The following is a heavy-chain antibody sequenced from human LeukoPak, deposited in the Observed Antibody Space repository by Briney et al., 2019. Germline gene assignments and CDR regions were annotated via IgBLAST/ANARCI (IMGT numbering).Heavy chain of an antibody. Sequence: ASVKVSCKASGGTFGNYAISWVRQAPGQGLEWMGRIIPILDIANYGQKFQGRVTLNADKSTSTTYMELSSLRSEDTATYYCARVNSGSNPDAFDIWGQGTTVTVSS. CDR1: GGTFGNYA. CDR2: IIPILDIA. V-gene: IGHV1-69*04. CDR3: ARVNSGSNPDAFDI. D-gene: IGHD1-26*01. J-gene: IGHJ3*02.